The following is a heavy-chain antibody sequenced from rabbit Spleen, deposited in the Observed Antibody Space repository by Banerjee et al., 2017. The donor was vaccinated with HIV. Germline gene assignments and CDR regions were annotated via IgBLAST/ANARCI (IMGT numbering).Heavy chain of an antibody. CDR1: GFSFSNKAV. Sequence: QERLVESGGGLVKPEGSLKLSCTASGFSFSNKAVMCWVRQAPGKGLEWIACINTVTGKSVYASWAKGRFIMSRTSSTTVTLQMTSLTAADTATYFCARDTGTSFSTYGMDLWGPGTLVTVS. J-gene: IGHJ6*01. CDR2: INTVTGKS. D-gene: IGHD8-1*01. CDR3: ARDTGTSFSTYGMDL. V-gene: IGHV1S45*01.